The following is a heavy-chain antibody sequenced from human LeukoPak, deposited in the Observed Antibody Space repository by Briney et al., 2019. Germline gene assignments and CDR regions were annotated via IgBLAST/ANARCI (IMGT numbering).Heavy chain of an antibody. V-gene: IGHV3-23*01. CDR3: AKSFYRLAISGYNWSDP. CDR1: GFTFDDYA. Sequence: GGSLRLSCAASGFTFDDYAMSWVRQAPGKGLEWVSAISGSGGSTYYADSVKGRFTISRDNSKNTLYLQMNSLRAEDTAVYYCAKSFYRLAISGYNWSDPWGQGTLVTVSS. CDR2: ISGSGGST. J-gene: IGHJ5*02. D-gene: IGHD6-19*01.